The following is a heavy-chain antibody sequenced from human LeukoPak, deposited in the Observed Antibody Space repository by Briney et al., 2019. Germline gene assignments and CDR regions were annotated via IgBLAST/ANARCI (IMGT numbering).Heavy chain of an antibody. D-gene: IGHD2-8*01. CDR3: TSLTNSHCDH. Sequence: PGGSLRLSCTTSGFTFGDYAMNWVRQAPGKGLEWVGFIRTKTYGGTPEYVASVKGRFTISRDDSKGIAYLQMNSLKTEDTALYYCTSLTNSHCDHWGQGALVTVSS. CDR2: IRTKTYGGTP. J-gene: IGHJ4*02. V-gene: IGHV3-49*04. CDR1: GFTFGDYA.